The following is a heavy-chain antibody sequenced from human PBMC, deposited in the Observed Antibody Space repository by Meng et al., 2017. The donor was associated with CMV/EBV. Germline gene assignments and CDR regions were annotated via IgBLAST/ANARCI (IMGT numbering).Heavy chain of an antibody. V-gene: IGHV4-34*01. J-gene: IGHJ6*02. Sequence: SQTLSLTCAVYGGSFRGYYWSWIRQPPGKGLEWIGEINHSGSTNYNPSLKSRVTISVDTSKNQFSLKLSSVTAADTAVYYCARIGAEYYDFWSGYYTDYYYGMDVWGQGTTVTVSS. CDR1: GGSFRGYY. CDR3: ARIGAEYYDFWSGYYTDYYYGMDV. CDR2: INHSGST. D-gene: IGHD3-3*01.